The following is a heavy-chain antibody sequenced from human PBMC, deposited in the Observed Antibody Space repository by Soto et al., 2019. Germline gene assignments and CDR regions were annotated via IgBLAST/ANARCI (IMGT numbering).Heavy chain of an antibody. CDR1: GFTFSSYA. J-gene: IGHJ5*02. CDR3: AKMLTMVRGVTGLREFDL. CDR2: ISGPGATI. D-gene: IGHD3-10*01. V-gene: IGHV3-23*01. Sequence: EVQLLEAGGNLIQPGGSLRLSCAASGFTFSSYAMSWVRQAPGQGLEWLSAISGPGATIYYADSVKGRFTISRDNSKNTLYLQMNSLTAEDTAVYYCAKMLTMVRGVTGLREFDLWGQGTLVTVSS.